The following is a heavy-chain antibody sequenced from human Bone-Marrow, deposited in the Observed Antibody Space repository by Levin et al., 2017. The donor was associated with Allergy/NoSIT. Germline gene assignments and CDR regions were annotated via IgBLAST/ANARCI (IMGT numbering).Heavy chain of an antibody. J-gene: IGHJ6*02. CDR3: ATNRYCGANDCLEVHFSYYGMDI. CDR2: INPKSGGT. V-gene: IGHV1-2*02. CDR1: GYGFTGYY. Sequence: ASVKVSCKASGYGFTGYYLHWVRQAPGQGIEWMGWINPKSGGTKYAQKFQGRVTLASDTYISTAYMELSRLTSDDTAVYFCATNRYCGANDCLEVHFSYYGMDIWGQGTTVTVSS. D-gene: IGHD4/OR15-4a*01.